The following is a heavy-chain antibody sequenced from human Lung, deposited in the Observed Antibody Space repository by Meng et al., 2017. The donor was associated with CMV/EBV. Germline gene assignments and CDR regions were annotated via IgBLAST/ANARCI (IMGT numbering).Heavy chain of an antibody. CDR2: TYYRSKWYH. D-gene: IGHD4-23*01. Sequence: QVRRQHSGPGLLKPSQTLPPPCAISGDIVSSNSAAWHWIRQSPSRGLEWLGRTYYRSKWYHEYAVSVKSRITISPDTPKNQFSLQLNSMTPEDTAVYYCARGINGGCGDWGQGTLVTVSS. J-gene: IGHJ4*02. V-gene: IGHV6-1*01. CDR1: GDIVSSNSAA. CDR3: ARGINGGCGD.